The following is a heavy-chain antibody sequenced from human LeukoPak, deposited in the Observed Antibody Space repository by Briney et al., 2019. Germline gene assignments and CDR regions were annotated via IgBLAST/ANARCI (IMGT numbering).Heavy chain of an antibody. CDR3: ARAAGVVVPAAISQDYYYYYMDV. J-gene: IGHJ6*03. CDR1: GYTFTSYD. CDR2: MNPNSGNT. D-gene: IGHD2-2*02. V-gene: IGHV1-8*01. Sequence: ASVKVSCKASGYTFTSYDINWVRQATGQGLEWMGWMNPNSGNTGYAQKFQGRVTMTRNTSISTAYMELSSLRSEDTAVYYCARAAGVVVPAAISQDYYYYYMDVWGKGTTVTVSS.